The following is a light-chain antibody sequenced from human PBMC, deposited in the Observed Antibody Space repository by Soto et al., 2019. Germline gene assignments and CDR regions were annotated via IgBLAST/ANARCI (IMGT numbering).Light chain of an antibody. Sequence: EIVLTQSPATLSLSPGERATLSCGASQSVTTTYLDWYQQKPGLAPRLIIYGASRRAPGISDRFTGSGSGTDFTLSISRLEPEDFAVYYCQQYGISPWTFGHGNKVEIK. CDR1: QSVTTTY. J-gene: IGKJ1*01. CDR2: GAS. CDR3: QQYGISPWT. V-gene: IGKV3D-20*01.